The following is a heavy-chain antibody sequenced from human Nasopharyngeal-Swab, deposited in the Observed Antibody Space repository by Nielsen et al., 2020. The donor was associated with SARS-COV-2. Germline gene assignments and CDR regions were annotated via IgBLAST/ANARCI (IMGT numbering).Heavy chain of an antibody. CDR1: GFTFSSYW. Sequence: GESLKISCAASGFTFSSYWMSWVRQAPGKGLEWVANIKQDGSEKYYVDSVKGRFTISRDNAKNSLYLQMNSLRAEDTAVYYCTTDRREPSMDVWGQGTTVTVS. V-gene: IGHV3-7*03. D-gene: IGHD1-26*01. CDR2: IKQDGSEK. J-gene: IGHJ6*02. CDR3: TTDRREPSMDV.